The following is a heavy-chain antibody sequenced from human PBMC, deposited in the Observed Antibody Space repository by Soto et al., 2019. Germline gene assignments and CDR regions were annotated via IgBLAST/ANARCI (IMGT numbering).Heavy chain of an antibody. J-gene: IGHJ4*02. CDR2: IRSFDYRT. Sequence: GGSLRLSCTASGFAFSQYGMSWVRQAPGKGLEWVSSIRSFDYRTNYADSVKGRFTISRDNSKSTLSLQMNSLRAEDTAVYYCAKDVESGWYEALDYRGPGTLVTGSS. CDR3: AKDVESGWYEALDY. V-gene: IGHV3-23*01. CDR1: GFAFSQYG. D-gene: IGHD6-13*01.